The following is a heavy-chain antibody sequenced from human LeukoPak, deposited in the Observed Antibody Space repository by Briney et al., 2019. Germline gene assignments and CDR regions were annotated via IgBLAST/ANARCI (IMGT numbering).Heavy chain of an antibody. CDR1: GGSISSSTNL. V-gene: IGHV4-4*02. J-gene: IGHJ6*03. Sequence: SETLSLTCAVSGGSISSSTNLWSWVRQPPGKGLEWIGEIYHSGGTNYHPSLKSRITITVDKSQNQFSLKVNSLTAADTAVYYCATNGYYCMDVWGKGTTVTVSS. CDR3: ATNGYYCMDV. CDR2: IYHSGGT. D-gene: IGHD2-8*01.